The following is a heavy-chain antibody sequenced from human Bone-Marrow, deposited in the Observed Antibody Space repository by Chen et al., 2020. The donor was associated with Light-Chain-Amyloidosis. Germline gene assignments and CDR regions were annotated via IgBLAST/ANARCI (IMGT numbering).Heavy chain of an antibody. CDR1: GFTVSSNY. CDR3: ARDRGSYPGGGYFDY. D-gene: IGHD1-26*01. J-gene: IGHJ4*02. CDR2: IYSGDNT. V-gene: IGHV3-53*01. Sequence: EVQLVESGGGLIQPGGSLRLSCAASGFTVSSNYMTWVRQAPGKGLEWVSVIYSGDNTSYADSVKGRFTISRDNSKNTLYLQMNSLRAEDAALYYCARDRGSYPGGGYFDYWGQGTLVSVSS.